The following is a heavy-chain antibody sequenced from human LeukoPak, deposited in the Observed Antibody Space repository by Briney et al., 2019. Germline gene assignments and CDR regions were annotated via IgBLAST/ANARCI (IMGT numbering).Heavy chain of an antibody. D-gene: IGHD3-16*02. CDR3: AREHYVWGSYRYIDY. CDR2: INHSGSS. CDR1: GGSFSGYY. V-gene: IGHV4-34*01. Sequence: SETLSLTCAVYGGSFSGYYWSWIRQPPGKGLEWIGEINHSGSSNYNPSLKSRVTISVDTSKNQFSLKLSSVTAADTAVYYCAREHYVWGSYRYIDYWGQGTLVTVSS. J-gene: IGHJ4*02.